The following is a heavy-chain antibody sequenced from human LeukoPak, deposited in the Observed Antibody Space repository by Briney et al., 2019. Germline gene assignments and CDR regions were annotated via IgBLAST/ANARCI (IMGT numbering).Heavy chain of an antibody. D-gene: IGHD5-18*01. CDR3: ARVMSVDTTMVWDHHFYMDV. V-gene: IGHV1-69*05. Sequence: GASVKVSCKASGGTFRNYVINWVRQAPGQGPEWMGGIIPIFGTTKYAQKVQGRVTITTDESKSTAYLDLSGLRSEDTGVYYCARVMSVDTTMVWDHHFYMDVWGKGTTVTVSS. J-gene: IGHJ6*03. CDR2: IIPIFGTT. CDR1: GGTFRNYV.